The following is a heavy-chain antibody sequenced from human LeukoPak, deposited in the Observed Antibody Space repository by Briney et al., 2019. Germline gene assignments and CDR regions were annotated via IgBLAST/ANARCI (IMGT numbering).Heavy chain of an antibody. J-gene: IGHJ4*02. CDR1: GFTFSDYY. D-gene: IGHD4-17*01. Sequence: GGSLRLSCAASGFTFSDYYMSWVRQAPGKGLEWVGRIKSKTDGETTDYAAPVKGRFTISRDDSQNTFYLQMNSLKTEDTAVYYCTTNHGDHADGYFDYWGQGTPVTVSS. CDR3: TTNHGDHADGYFDY. CDR2: IKSKTDGETT. V-gene: IGHV3-15*01.